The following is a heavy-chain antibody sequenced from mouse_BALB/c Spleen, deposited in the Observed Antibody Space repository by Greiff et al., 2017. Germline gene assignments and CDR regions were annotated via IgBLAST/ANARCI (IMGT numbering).Heavy chain of an antibody. CDR1: GYTFTSYW. V-gene: IGHV1-69*02. D-gene: IGHD3-2*01. J-gene: IGHJ2*01. CDR3: TLDSSGVDY. Sequence: VQLQQPGAELVRPGASVKLSCKASGYTFTSYWINWVKQRPGQGLEWIGNIYPSDSYTNYNQKFKDKATLTVDKSSSTAYMQLSSPTSEDSAVYYCTLDSSGVDYWGQGTTLTVSS. CDR2: IYPSDSYT.